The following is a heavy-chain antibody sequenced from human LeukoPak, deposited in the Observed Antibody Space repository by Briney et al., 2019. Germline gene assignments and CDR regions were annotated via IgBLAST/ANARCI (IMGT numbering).Heavy chain of an antibody. CDR1: GYSFTSYW. Sequence: GESLKISCKSSGYSFTSYWIGWVRQMPGKGLEWMGIIYPGDSDTRYSPSFQGQVTISADKSISTAYLQWSSLKASDTAMYYCARSSYYYDSSGTALDYWGQGTLVTVSS. CDR2: IYPGDSDT. D-gene: IGHD3-22*01. V-gene: IGHV5-51*01. CDR3: ARSSYYYDSSGTALDY. J-gene: IGHJ4*02.